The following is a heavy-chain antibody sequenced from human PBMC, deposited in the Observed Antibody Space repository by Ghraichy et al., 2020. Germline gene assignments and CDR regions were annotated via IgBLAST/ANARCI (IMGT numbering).Heavy chain of an antibody. CDR2: ISAYNGNT. D-gene: IGHD5-12*01. CDR1: GYTFTSYG. CDR3: ASGYSGYDFGGWLDY. J-gene: IGHJ4*02. Sequence: ASVKVSCKASGYTFTSYGISWVRQAPGQGLEWMGWISAYNGNTNYAQKLQGRVTMTTDTSTSTAYMELRSLSSDDTAVYYCASGYSGYDFGGWLDYWGQGTLVTVSS. V-gene: IGHV1-18*01.